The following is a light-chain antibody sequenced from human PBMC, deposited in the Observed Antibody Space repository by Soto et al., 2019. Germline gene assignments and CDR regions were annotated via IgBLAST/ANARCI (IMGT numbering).Light chain of an antibody. J-gene: IGKJ2*01. Sequence: EIVLTQSPGTLSLSPGERATLSCRASQSVSSRYLAWYQQKPGQAPRLLMYRASSRATGIPDRFSGSGSGTDVTLTISRLEPEDFEVYYCQQYGSSPPYTFGQGTKLEIK. CDR3: QQYGSSPPYT. V-gene: IGKV3-20*01. CDR1: QSVSSRY. CDR2: RAS.